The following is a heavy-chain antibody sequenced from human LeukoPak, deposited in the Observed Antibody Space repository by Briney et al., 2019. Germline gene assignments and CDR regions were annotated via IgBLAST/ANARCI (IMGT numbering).Heavy chain of an antibody. D-gene: IGHD6-13*01. J-gene: IGHJ6*02. V-gene: IGHV4-34*01. CDR1: GGSISSYY. CDR3: ARWVPIAAAGTDYYYGMDV. CDR2: INHSGST. Sequence: PSETLSLTCTVSGGSISSYYWSWIRQPPGKGLEWIGEINHSGSTNYNPSLKSRVTISVDTSKNQFSLKLSSVTAADTAVYYCARWVPIAAAGTDYYYGMDVWGQGTTVTVSS.